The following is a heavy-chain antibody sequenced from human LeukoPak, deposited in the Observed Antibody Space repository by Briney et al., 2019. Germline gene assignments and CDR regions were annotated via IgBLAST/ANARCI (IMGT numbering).Heavy chain of an antibody. V-gene: IGHV3-73*01. CDR2: IRSKANNYAT. Sequence: PGGSLRLSCAASGFTFSGSAIHWVRQASGKGLEWVGRIRSKANNYATAYAASMKGRFSISRDDSKNTAYLQLNSLKTEDTAVYYCTTMTTVTTSDRYWGQGTLVTVSS. CDR3: TTMTTVTTSDRY. J-gene: IGHJ4*02. CDR1: GFTFSGSA. D-gene: IGHD4-17*01.